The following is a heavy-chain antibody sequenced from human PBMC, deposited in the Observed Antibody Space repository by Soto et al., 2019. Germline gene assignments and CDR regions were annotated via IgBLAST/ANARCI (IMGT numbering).Heavy chain of an antibody. CDR2: ISSSSSTI. D-gene: IGHD3-22*01. CDR3: ARGYYYDSSGRMAGETRYGMDV. J-gene: IGHJ6*02. Sequence: PGGSLRLSCAASGFTFSSYSMNWVRQAPGKGLEWVSYISSSSSTIYYADSVKGRFTISRDNAKNSLYLQMNSLRDEDTAVYYCARGYYYDSSGRMAGETRYGMDVWGQGTTVTVSS. V-gene: IGHV3-48*02. CDR1: GFTFSSYS.